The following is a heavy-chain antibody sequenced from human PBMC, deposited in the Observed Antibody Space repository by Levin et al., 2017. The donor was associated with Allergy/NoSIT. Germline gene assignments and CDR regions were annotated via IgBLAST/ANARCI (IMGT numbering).Heavy chain of an antibody. V-gene: IGHV4-4*07. CDR3: ARDYPAYVGRGAFDI. CDR1: GGSISSYY. Sequence: SQTLSLTCTVSGGSISSYYWSWIRQPAGKGLEWIGRIYTSGSTNYNPSLKSRVTMSVDTSKNQFSLKLSSVTAADTAVYYCARDYPAYVGRGAFDIWGQGTMVTVSS. CDR2: IYTSGST. D-gene: IGHD3-16*01. J-gene: IGHJ3*02.